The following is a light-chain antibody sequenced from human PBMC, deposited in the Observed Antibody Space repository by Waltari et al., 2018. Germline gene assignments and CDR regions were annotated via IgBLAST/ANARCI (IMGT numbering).Light chain of an antibody. CDR1: GSDY. CDR3: CSFEDTWV. J-gene: IGLJ3*02. V-gene: IGLV2-11*01. Sequence: QSALTQPRSVSGSAGQSVTISCTGTGSDYVSWYQQLPGKAPKLVIDAVSKRPSGVPDPFSGSQSGPSASLTVSALQAEAEADYCCCSFEDTWVFGGGTKLTVL. CDR2: AVS.